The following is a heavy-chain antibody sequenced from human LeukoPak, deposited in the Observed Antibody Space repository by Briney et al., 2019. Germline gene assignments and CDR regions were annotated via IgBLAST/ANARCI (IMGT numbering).Heavy chain of an antibody. J-gene: IGHJ4*02. CDR2: VNPSGTST. D-gene: IGHD1-1*01. Sequence: GGSLRLSCAASGFTFSNHEMNWVRQAPGEGLEWVSTVNPSGTSTYYADSVKGRFTISRDNSVNMVYLQMNSLRAEDTAVYYCAKDRAGTPWADWGQGTLVTVSS. CDR1: GFTFSNHE. CDR3: AKDRAGTPWAD. V-gene: IGHV3-23*01.